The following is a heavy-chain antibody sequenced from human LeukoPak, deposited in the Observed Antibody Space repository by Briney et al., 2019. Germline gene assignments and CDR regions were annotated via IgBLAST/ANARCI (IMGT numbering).Heavy chain of an antibody. Sequence: GGSLRLSCAASGFTFNSYAMHWVRQAPGRGLEWVAVISYDGSNKYSADSVKGRFTISRDNSKNTLYLQMNSLRADDTAVYYCAKDNRDYYIDYWGQGTLVTVSS. CDR3: AKDNRDYYIDY. CDR2: ISYDGSNK. J-gene: IGHJ4*02. V-gene: IGHV3-30-3*01. CDR1: GFTFNSYA. D-gene: IGHD3-10*01.